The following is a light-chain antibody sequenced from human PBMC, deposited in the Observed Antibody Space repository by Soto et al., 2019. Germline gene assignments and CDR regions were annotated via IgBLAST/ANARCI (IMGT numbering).Light chain of an antibody. CDR3: SSHTSSSTLYV. V-gene: IGLV2-14*01. CDR2: EVN. J-gene: IGLJ1*01. CDR1: SSDIGGYDY. Sequence: QSALTQPASVSGSPGQSITISCTGTSSDIGGYDYVSWYQQHPGKAPKLMIYEVNNRPSGISNRFSGSKSGNTASLTISGLQAEDEADYYCSSHTSSSTLYVFGTGTKVTVL.